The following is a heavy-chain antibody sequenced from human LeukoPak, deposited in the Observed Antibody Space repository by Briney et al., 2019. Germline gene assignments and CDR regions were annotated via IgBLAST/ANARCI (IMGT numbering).Heavy chain of an antibody. CDR1: GFTFSSYS. Sequence: PGGSLRLSCAASGFTFSSYSMNWVRQAPGKGLEWVSYISSSSSTIYYADSVKGRFTISRDNAKNSLYLQMNSLRAEDTAVYYCARGRTYDYGDYVSPGLYDYWGQGTLVTVSS. CDR3: ARGRTYDYGDYVSPGLYDY. J-gene: IGHJ4*02. V-gene: IGHV3-48*04. D-gene: IGHD4-17*01. CDR2: ISSSSSTI.